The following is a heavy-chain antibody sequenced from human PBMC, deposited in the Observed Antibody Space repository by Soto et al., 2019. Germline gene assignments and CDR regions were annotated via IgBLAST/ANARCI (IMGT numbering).Heavy chain of an antibody. CDR1: GGSLSSAGRN. V-gene: IGHV4-31*03. CDR3: ARYGTGSYYPTPCDY. Sequence: QVQLQESGPGLVKPSQTLSLTCTVSGGSLSSAGRNWSWLRMHPGKGLEWIGYVYYSGSTYYNPSLKICLNKSVGTSQTQCSRKLRSVPAADTAVSDPARYGTGSYYPTPCDYWGQGSLVTVSS. CDR2: VYYSGST. D-gene: IGHD3-10*01. J-gene: IGHJ4*02.